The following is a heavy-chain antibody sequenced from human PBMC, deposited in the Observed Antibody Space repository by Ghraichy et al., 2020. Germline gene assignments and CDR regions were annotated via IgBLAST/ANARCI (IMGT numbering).Heavy chain of an antibody. V-gene: IGHV4-39*01. Sequence: SETLSLTCTVSGGSISSSSYYWGWIRQPPGKGLEWIGSIYYSGSTYYNPSLKSRVTISVDTSKNQFSLKLSSVTAADTAVYYCARRMNYYYSSGYWALDAFDIWGQGTMVTVSS. CDR3: ARRMNYYYSSGYWALDAFDI. CDR2: IYYSGST. CDR1: GGSISSSSYY. D-gene: IGHD3-22*01. J-gene: IGHJ3*02.